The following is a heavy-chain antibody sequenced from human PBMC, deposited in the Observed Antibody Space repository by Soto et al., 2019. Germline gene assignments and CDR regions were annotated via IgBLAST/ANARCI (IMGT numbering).Heavy chain of an antibody. J-gene: IGHJ3*01. D-gene: IGHD1-1*01. CDR3: ARKTIGNIDAFDV. CDR1: GFSLTTPGMC. CDR2: IDWVDDK. V-gene: IGHV2-70*01. Sequence: GPTLVNPTQTLTLTCSFSGFSLTTPGMCVSWIRQPPGEALEWLALIDWVDDKYYSPSLKTRLSISKDTSKNQVVLTMTNLDPVDTATYYCARKTIGNIDAFDVWGPGTMVTVSS.